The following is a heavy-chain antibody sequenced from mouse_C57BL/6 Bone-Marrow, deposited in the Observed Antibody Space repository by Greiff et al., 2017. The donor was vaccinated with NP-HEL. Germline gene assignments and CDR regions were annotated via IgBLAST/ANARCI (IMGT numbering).Heavy chain of an antibody. J-gene: IGHJ4*01. D-gene: IGHD1-1*01. Sequence: EVQVVESGGGLVQSGRSLRLSCATSGFTFSDFYMEWVRQAPGKGLEWIAASRNKANDYTTEYSASVKGRFIVSRDTSQSILYLQMKALRAEDTAIYYCARDANYGSSYAMDYWGQGTSVTVSS. V-gene: IGHV7-1*01. CDR2: SRNKANDYTT. CDR1: GFTFSDFY. CDR3: ARDANYGSSYAMDY.